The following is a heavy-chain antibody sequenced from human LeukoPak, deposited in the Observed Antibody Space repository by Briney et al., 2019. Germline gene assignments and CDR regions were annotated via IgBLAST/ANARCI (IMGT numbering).Heavy chain of an antibody. CDR2: IIPILGIA. V-gene: IGHV1-69*04. D-gene: IGHD6-19*01. Sequence: SVKVSCKASGGTFSSYATSWVRQAPGQGPEWMGRIIPILGIANYAQKFQGRVTITADKSTSTAYMELSSLRSEDTAVYYCARGSGWYFDPWGQGTLVTVSS. CDR3: ARGSGWYFDP. CDR1: GGTFSSYA. J-gene: IGHJ5*02.